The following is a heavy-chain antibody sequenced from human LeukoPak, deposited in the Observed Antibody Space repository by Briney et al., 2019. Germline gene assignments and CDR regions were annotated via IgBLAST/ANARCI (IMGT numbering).Heavy chain of an antibody. CDR3: AKISLLDGEGY. D-gene: IGHD4-17*01. CDR2: ISGSGGST. CDR1: GFTFSSYA. J-gene: IGHJ4*02. Sequence: GGSLRLSCAASGFTFSSYAMSWVRQAPGKGLEWVSAISGSGGSTYYADSVKGRFTISRDNSKNTLYLQMNSLRAEDTAIYYCAKISLLDGEGYWGQGTLVTVSS. V-gene: IGHV3-23*01.